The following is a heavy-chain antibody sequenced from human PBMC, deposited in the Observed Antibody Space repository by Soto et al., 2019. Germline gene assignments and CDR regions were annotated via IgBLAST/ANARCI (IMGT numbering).Heavy chain of an antibody. J-gene: IGHJ4*02. D-gene: IGHD3-3*01. V-gene: IGHV4-34*01. Sequence: SETLYLTCALYGGSFDGYYWRWIRQSPGKGLEWIGEIHHSGSTKYNPSLKSRVSLSVDTSTKQFSLKMTSMTAADRGVYCCARGVDSWSGYLFWGQGTPVTVSS. CDR1: GGSFDGYY. CDR3: ARGVDSWSGYLF. CDR2: IHHSGST.